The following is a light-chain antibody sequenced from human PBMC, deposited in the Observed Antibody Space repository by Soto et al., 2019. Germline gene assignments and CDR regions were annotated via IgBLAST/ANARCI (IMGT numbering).Light chain of an antibody. J-gene: IGKJ5*01. CDR2: RAS. Sequence: EIVMTQSPATLSVSPGGRATLSCRASQNIDINIVWYQQKPGQAPRLLIFRASTRATGIPARFSGSGSGTEFTLTISSLQSEDFAVYYCQQYHHWPPITFGQGTRLEI. V-gene: IGKV3-15*01. CDR3: QQYHHWPPIT. CDR1: QNIDIN.